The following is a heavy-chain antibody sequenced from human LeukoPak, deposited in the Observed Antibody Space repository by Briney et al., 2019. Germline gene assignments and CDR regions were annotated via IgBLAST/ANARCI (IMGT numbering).Heavy chain of an antibody. Sequence: GGSLRLSCAASGFTFSSYEMNWVRQAPGKGLEWDSYISGGGDTIYYADSVKGRFTISRDNAKNSLYLLMNSLRAEDTAIYYCAGDWASYNWILGYWGQGTLVTVSS. CDR2: ISGGGDTI. J-gene: IGHJ4*02. V-gene: IGHV3-48*03. CDR3: AGDWASYNWILGY. D-gene: IGHD1-20*01. CDR1: GFTFSSYE.